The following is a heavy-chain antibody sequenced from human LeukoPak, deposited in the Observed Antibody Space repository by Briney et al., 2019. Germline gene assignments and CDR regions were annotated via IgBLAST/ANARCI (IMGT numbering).Heavy chain of an antibody. Sequence: GSLRLSCAASGFTFISYSMNWVRQAPGKGLEWVSFISSSSIYIYYADSVKGRFTISRDNAKNSLYLQMNSLRAEDTAVYYCARAPSSSWSDFDYWGQGTLVTVSS. CDR3: ARAPSSSWSDFDY. J-gene: IGHJ4*02. CDR1: GFTFISYS. CDR2: ISSSSIYI. D-gene: IGHD6-13*01. V-gene: IGHV3-21*01.